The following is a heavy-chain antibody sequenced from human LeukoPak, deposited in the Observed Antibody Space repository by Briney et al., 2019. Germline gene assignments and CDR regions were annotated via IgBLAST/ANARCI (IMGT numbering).Heavy chain of an antibody. D-gene: IGHD5-24*01. CDR3: ARGGPRWLQLLPYYYYGMDV. Sequence: PSETLSLTCTVSGGSISSGGYYWSWIRQHPGKGLEWIGYIYYSGSTYYNPSLKSRVTISVDTSKNQFSLKLSSVTAADTAVYYCARGGPRWLQLLPYYYYGMDVWGQGTTVTVSS. CDR2: IYYSGST. CDR1: GGSISSGGYY. J-gene: IGHJ6*02. V-gene: IGHV4-31*03.